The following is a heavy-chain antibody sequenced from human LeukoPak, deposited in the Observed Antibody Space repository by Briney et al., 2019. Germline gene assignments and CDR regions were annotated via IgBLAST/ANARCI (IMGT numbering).Heavy chain of an antibody. CDR3: AKPHGSGSYGQQDY. Sequence: GGSLRLSCAASGFTFSSYAMSWVRQAPGKGLEWVSGISGSGGSTYYADSVKGRFTISRDNSKNTLYLQMNSLRAEDTAVYYCAKPHGSGSYGQQDYWGQGTLVIVSS. CDR2: ISGSGGST. J-gene: IGHJ4*02. V-gene: IGHV3-23*01. D-gene: IGHD3-10*01. CDR1: GFTFSSYA.